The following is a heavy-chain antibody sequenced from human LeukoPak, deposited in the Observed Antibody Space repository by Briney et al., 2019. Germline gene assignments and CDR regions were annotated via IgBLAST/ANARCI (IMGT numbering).Heavy chain of an antibody. CDR2: IYTSGST. D-gene: IGHD3-10*01. J-gene: IGHJ5*02. Sequence: SETLSLTCTVSGGSISSYYWSWIRQPAGKGLEWIGRIYTSGSTNYNPSLKSRVTMSVDTSKNQFSLKLSSVTAADTAVYYCARGNYGSGDNWFDPWGQGTLVTVSS. CDR1: GGSISSYY. V-gene: IGHV4-4*07. CDR3: ARGNYGSGDNWFDP.